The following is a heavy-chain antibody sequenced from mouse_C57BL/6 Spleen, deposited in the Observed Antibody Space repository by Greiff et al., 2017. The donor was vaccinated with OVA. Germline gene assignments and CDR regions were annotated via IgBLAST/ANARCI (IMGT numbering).Heavy chain of an antibody. V-gene: IGHV8-12*01. CDR1: GFSLSTSGMG. Sequence: QVQLQQSGPGILQSSQTLSLTCSFSGFSLSTSGMGVSWIRQPSGKGLEWLAHIYWDDDKRYNPSLKSRLTISKDTSRNQVFLKITSVDTADTATYYCARSKDYYGSSFPYYFDYWGQGTTLTVSS. CDR3: ARSKDYYGSSFPYYFDY. J-gene: IGHJ2*01. CDR2: IYWDDDK. D-gene: IGHD1-1*01.